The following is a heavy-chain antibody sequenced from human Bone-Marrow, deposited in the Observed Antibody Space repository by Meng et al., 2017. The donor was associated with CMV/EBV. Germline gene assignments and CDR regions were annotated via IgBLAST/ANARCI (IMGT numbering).Heavy chain of an antibody. CDR2: ISSSSSYI. CDR3: ARDAVDIVLVPTTGANDY. D-gene: IGHD2-2*01. Sequence: GESLKISCAASGSTFSSYSMNWVRQAPGKGLEWVSSISSSSSYIYYADSVKGRFTISRDNAKTSLYLQMNSLRAEDTAVYYCARDAVDIVLVPTTGANDYWGQGTLVTVSS. J-gene: IGHJ4*02. CDR1: GSTFSSYS. V-gene: IGHV3-21*04.